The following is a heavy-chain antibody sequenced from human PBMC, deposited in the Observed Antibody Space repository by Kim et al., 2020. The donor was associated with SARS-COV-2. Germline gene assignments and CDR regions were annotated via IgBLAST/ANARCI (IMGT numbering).Heavy chain of an antibody. D-gene: IGHD3-10*01. CDR3: ARGRAELWFGDLCTRWFDP. CDR2: IYPGDSDT. Sequence: GESLKISCKGSGYSFTSYWIAWVRQMPGKGLEWMGIIYPGDSDTRYSPSFQGQVTISADKSISTAYLQWSSLKASDTAMYYCARGRAELWFGDLCTRWFDPWGQGTLVTVSS. J-gene: IGHJ5*02. V-gene: IGHV5-51*01. CDR1: GYSFTSYW.